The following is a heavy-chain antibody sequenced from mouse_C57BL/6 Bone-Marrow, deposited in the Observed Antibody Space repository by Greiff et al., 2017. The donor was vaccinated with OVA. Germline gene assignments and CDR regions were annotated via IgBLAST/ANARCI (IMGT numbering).Heavy chain of an antibody. CDR2: IHPNSGST. J-gene: IGHJ2*01. CDR3: ARGPGRGEYFDY. V-gene: IGHV1-64*01. Sequence: QVQLQQPGAELVKPGASVKLSCKASGYTFTSYWMHWVKQRPGQGLEWIGMIHPNSGSTNYNEKFKSKATLTVDNSSSTAYMQLSSLTSEDSAVYDCARGPGRGEYFDYWGKGTTLTVSS. CDR1: GYTFTSYW.